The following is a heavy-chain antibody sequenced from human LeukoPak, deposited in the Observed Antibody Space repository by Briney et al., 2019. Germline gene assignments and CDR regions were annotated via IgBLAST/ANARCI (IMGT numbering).Heavy chain of an antibody. V-gene: IGHV2-70*11. J-gene: IGHJ4*02. CDR1: GFSLSTTKMC. CDR2: IDWDDDK. Sequence: SGPTLVNPTQTLTLTCTFSGFSLSTTKMCVSWIRQPSGKALEWLARIDWDDDKYYSTSLKTRLTISKDTSKNQVVLTMTNMDPVDTATYYCARTYSSGWYTDYWGQGTLVTVSS. CDR3: ARTYSSGWYTDY. D-gene: IGHD6-19*01.